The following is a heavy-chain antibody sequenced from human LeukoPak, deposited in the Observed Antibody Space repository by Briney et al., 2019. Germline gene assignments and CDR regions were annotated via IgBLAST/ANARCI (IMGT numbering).Heavy chain of an antibody. D-gene: IGHD3-22*01. CDR1: GGSFSGYY. CDR2: INHSGST. Sequence: SETLSLTCAVYGGSFSGYYWSWIRQPPGKGLEWIGEINHSGSTNYNPSLKSRVTISVDTSKNQFSLKLSSVTAADTAVYYCAKADDSYDAGGSIYRVMDVWGQGTTVTVSS. V-gene: IGHV4-34*01. CDR3: AKADDSYDAGGSIYRVMDV. J-gene: IGHJ6*02.